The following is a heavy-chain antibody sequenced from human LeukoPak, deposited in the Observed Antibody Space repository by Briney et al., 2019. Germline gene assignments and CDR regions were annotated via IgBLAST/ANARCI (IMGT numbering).Heavy chain of an antibody. J-gene: IGHJ4*02. Sequence: GGSLRLSCAASGFTFSSYGMHWVRQAPGKGLEWVAFIRYDGSNKYYADSVKGRFTISRDNSKNTLYLQMNSLRAEDTAVYYCAKDQGPISIVVVPAAPPHWGQGTLVTVSS. CDR3: AKDQGPISIVVVPAAPPH. CDR2: IRYDGSNK. CDR1: GFTFSSYG. D-gene: IGHD2-2*01. V-gene: IGHV3-30*02.